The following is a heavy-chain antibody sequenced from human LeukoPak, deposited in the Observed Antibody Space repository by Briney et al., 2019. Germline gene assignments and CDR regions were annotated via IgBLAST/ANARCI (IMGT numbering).Heavy chain of an antibody. Sequence: ASVKVSCKASGYTFTSYDINWVRQATGQGLEWMGWMNPNSGNTGYAQKFQGRVTMTRNTSISTAYMELSSLRSEDTAVYYCARVPDYGDYRNYYYYYYMDVWGKGTTVTISS. CDR3: ARVPDYGDYRNYYYYYYMDV. V-gene: IGHV1-8*01. CDR2: MNPNSGNT. D-gene: IGHD4-17*01. J-gene: IGHJ6*03. CDR1: GYTFTSYD.